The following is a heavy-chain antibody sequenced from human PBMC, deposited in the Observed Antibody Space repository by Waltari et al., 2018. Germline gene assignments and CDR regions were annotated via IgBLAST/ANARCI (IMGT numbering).Heavy chain of an antibody. CDR2: IYYSGST. Sequence: QLQLQESGPGLVKPSETLSLTCTVSGGSISRSSYYWGWIRQPPGKGLEWIGSIYYSGSTYYNPSLKSRVTISVDTSKNQFSLKLSSVTAADTAVYYCARDRIRGAFDIWGQGTMVTVSS. CDR3: ARDRIRGAFDI. D-gene: IGHD5-18*01. CDR1: GGSISRSSYY. V-gene: IGHV4-39*07. J-gene: IGHJ3*02.